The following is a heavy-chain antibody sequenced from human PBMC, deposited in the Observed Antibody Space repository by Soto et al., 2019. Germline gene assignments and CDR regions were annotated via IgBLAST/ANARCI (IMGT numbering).Heavy chain of an antibody. CDR2: IDHSGST. D-gene: IGHD4-17*01. CDR3: ARVRCTVTTFKYYYDGMDV. CDR1: GESFSDYY. V-gene: IGHV4-34*01. Sequence: QVQLQQWGAGLLKPSETLSLTCAVYGESFSDYYWSWIRQPPGKGLEWIGEIDHSGSTKYNPSLKSRVTISVDTSKNQFSLKLSSVTAADTAVYYCARVRCTVTTFKYYYDGMDVWGQGTKVTVSS. J-gene: IGHJ6*02.